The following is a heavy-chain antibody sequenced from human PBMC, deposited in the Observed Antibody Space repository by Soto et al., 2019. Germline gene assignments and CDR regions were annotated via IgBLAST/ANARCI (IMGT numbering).Heavy chain of an antibody. CDR2: ISSTGRTI. D-gene: IGHD3-10*01. J-gene: IGHJ4*02. CDR1: GFTFSNYY. V-gene: IGHV3-11*04. CDR3: AKGEVRGIIPSYFDY. Sequence: PGGSLRLSCGASGFTFSNYYMSWIRQAPGKGLEWVSYISSTGRTIYYADSVKGRFTVSRDNAQNSLSLKLNSLRVEDTAVYYCAKGEVRGIIPSYFDYWGLGTLVTVSS.